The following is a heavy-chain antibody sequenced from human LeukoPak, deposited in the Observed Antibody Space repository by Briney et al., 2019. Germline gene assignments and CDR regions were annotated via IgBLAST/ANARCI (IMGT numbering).Heavy chain of an antibody. CDR1: GFSFSSSW. J-gene: IGHJ6*02. V-gene: IGHV3-74*01. D-gene: IGHD3-10*01. CDR3: AKNGGPHGMDV. Sequence: PGGSLRLSCAASGFSFSSSWMHWVRQAPGTGLVWVSRINSDGSTTNYADSVKGRFTISRDNAKNSLHLQMNSLRAEDTAVYYCAKNGGPHGMDVWGQGTTVTVSS. CDR2: INSDGSTT.